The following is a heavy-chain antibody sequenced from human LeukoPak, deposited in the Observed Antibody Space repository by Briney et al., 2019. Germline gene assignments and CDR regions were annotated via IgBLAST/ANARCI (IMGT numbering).Heavy chain of an antibody. V-gene: IGHV1-46*01. J-gene: IGHJ3*02. D-gene: IGHD2-15*01. CDR3: ARLGYCSGGSCYYHDAFDI. CDR2: INPSGGST. CDR1: GYTFTSYY. Sequence: GASVKVSCKGSGYTFTSYYMHWVRQAPGQGLEWMGIINPSGGSTSYAQKFQGRVTMTRDTSTSTVYMELSSLRSEDTAVYYCARLGYCSGGSCYYHDAFDIWGQGTMVTVSS.